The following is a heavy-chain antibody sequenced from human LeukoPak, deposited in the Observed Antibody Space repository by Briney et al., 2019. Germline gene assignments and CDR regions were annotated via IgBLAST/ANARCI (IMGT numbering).Heavy chain of an antibody. CDR2: IYYSGST. V-gene: IGHV4-39*01. CDR1: GGSISSSSYY. CDR3: ARGLRYPDY. J-gene: IGHJ4*02. D-gene: IGHD3-9*01. Sequence: SETLSLTCTVSGGSISSSSYYWGWIRQPPGKGLEWIGSIYYSGSTYYNPSLKSRVTISVDTSKNQFSLKLSSVTAADTAVYYCARGLRYPDYWGQGTLVTVSS.